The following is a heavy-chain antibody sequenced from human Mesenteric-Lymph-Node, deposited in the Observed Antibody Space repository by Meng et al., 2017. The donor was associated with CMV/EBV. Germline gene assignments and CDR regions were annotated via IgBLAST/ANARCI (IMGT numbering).Heavy chain of an antibody. CDR2: ISWNSVST. CDR3: AKDYYSSSSLNYCDGMDV. D-gene: IGHD6-6*01. J-gene: IGHJ6*02. Sequence: LKIPCVAFGFTFDDYGMHWVPQAPGKGLEWVSGISWNSVSTGYADSVKGRFTISRDNAKNSLYLQMNSLRAEDTALYYCAKDYYSSSSLNYCDGMDVWGQGTTVTVSS. V-gene: IGHV3-9*01. CDR1: GFTFDDYG.